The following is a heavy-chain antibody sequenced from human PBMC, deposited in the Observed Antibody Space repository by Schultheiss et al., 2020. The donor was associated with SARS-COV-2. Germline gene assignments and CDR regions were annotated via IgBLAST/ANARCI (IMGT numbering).Heavy chain of an antibody. CDR1: GFTLSSYG. Sequence: GESLKISCAASGFTLSSYGMHWVRQAPGKGLEWVAVIWYDGSNKDYADSVKGRFSIPRDNAKNTLFLQVHSLRAEDTAVYFCARDNYYSSAMDVWGQGTTVTVSS. D-gene: IGHD3-10*01. V-gene: IGHV3-33*08. CDR2: IWYDGSNK. CDR3: ARDNYYSSAMDV. J-gene: IGHJ6*02.